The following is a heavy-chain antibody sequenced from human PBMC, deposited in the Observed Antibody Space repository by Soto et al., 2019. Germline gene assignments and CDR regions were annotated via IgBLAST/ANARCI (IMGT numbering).Heavy chain of an antibody. CDR2: ISYDGSNK. CDR3: ARWVSQGSVVVVIRHYFDY. V-gene: IGHV3-30-3*01. CDR1: GFTFSSYA. D-gene: IGHD3-22*01. J-gene: IGHJ4*02. Sequence: GGSLRLSCAASGFTFSSYAMHWVRQAPGKGLEWVAVISYDGSNKYYADSVKGRFTISRDNSKNTLYLQMNSLRAEDTAVYYCARWVSQGSVVVVIRHYFDYWGQGTLVTVSS.